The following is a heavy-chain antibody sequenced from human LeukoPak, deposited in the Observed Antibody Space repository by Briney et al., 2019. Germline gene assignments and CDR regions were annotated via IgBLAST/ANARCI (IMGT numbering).Heavy chain of an antibody. J-gene: IGHJ5*02. CDR3: AKVFLRGARPGPFDP. CDR1: GFTFSSYA. V-gene: IGHV3-23*01. D-gene: IGHD3-3*01. CDR2: ISGSGGST. Sequence: GGSLRLSCAASGFTFSSYAMSWVRQAPRKGLEWVSAISGSGGSTYYADSVKGRFTISRDNSKNTLYLQMNSLRAEDTAVYYCAKVFLRGARPGPFDPWGQGTLVTVSS.